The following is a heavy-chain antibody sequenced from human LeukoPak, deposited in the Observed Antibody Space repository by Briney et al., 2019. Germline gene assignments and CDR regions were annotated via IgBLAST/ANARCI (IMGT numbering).Heavy chain of an antibody. D-gene: IGHD6-19*01. J-gene: IGHJ4*02. V-gene: IGHV3-23*01. CDR2: ISGSGGST. Sequence: GGSLRLSCAASGFTFSSYAMSWVRQAPGKGLEWVSAISGSGGSTYYADSVKGRFTISRDNSRNTLYLQMNSLRAEDTAVYYCARAQWLVPTDDYWGQGTLVTVSS. CDR3: ARAQWLVPTDDY. CDR1: GFTFSSYA.